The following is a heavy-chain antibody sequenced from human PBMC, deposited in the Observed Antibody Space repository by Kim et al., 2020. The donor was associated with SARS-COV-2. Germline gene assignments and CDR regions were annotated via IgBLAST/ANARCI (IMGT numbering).Heavy chain of an antibody. CDR3: ARGGITMVRGVIPFDY. V-gene: IGHV4-59*09. Sequence: SLKSRVTISVDTSKNQFSLKLSSVTAADTAVYYCARGGITMVRGVIPFDYWGQGTLVTVSS. J-gene: IGHJ4*02. D-gene: IGHD3-10*01.